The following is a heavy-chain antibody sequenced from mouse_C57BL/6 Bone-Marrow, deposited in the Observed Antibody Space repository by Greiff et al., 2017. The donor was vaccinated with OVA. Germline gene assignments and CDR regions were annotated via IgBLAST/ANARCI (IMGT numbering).Heavy chain of an antibody. V-gene: IGHV5-4*01. CDR1: GFTFSSYA. J-gene: IGHJ4*01. Sequence: EVQLQESGGGLVKPGGSLKLSCAASGFTFSSYAMSWVRQTPEKRLEWVATISDGGSYTYYPDNVKGRFTISRDNAKNNLYLQMSHLKSEDTAMYYCATIRGAMDYWGQGTSVTVYS. CDR3: ATIRGAMDY. CDR2: ISDGGSYT. D-gene: IGHD1-1*01.